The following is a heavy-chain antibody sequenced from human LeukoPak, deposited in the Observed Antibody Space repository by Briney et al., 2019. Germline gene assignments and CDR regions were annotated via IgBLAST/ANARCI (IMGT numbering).Heavy chain of an antibody. V-gene: IGHV1-8*03. J-gene: IGHJ4*02. CDR2: MNPYSGNT. D-gene: IGHD3-16*02. CDR1: GYTFTTYD. CDR3: ARGDVWGTYRSHYFDY. Sequence: ASVKVSCKASGYTFTTYDINWVRQATGQGLEWMGWMNPYSGNTGYAQKFQGRVSITKSTSISTAYMELSSLRSEDTAVYYCARGDVWGTYRSHYFDYWGQGTLVTVSS.